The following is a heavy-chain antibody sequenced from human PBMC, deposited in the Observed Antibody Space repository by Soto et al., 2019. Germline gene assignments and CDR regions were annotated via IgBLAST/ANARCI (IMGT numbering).Heavy chain of an antibody. D-gene: IGHD6-19*01. CDR3: ARVEAVAGLYNYHGLDV. CDR1: GGTFSNYA. J-gene: IGHJ6*02. Sequence: QVQVVQSGAEVKKPGSSVKVSCKVSGGTFSNYAIDWVRLAPGHGLEWMGGIVPIFGTTYYTQKFQGRATIIADDSTTTAYLEMSSLRSEDTAIYYCARVEAVAGLYNYHGLDVWGQGTAVTVS. CDR2: IVPIFGTT. V-gene: IGHV1-69*12.